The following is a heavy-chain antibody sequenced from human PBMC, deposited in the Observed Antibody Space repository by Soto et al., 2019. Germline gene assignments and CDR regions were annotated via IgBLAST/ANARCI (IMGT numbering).Heavy chain of an antibody. V-gene: IGHV1-46*01. J-gene: IGHJ4*02. D-gene: IGHD6-13*01. CDR1: GYTFTSYY. CDR3: ARVGIAAAGTFIWEYFDY. CDR2: INPSGGST. Sequence: ASVKVSCKASGYTFTSYYMHWVRQAPGQGLEWMGIINPSGGSTSYAQKFQGRVTMTRDTSTSTVYMELSSLRSEDTAVYYCARVGIAAAGTFIWEYFDYWGQGTLVTVSS.